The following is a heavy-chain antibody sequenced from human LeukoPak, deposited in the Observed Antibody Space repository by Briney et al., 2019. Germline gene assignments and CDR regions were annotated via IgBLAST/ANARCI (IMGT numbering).Heavy chain of an antibody. CDR1: GGSISSSNW. CDR2: IYHSGST. D-gene: IGHD6-13*01. Sequence: SGTLSLTCAVSGGSISSSNWWSWVRQPPGKGLKWIGEIYHSGSTNYNPSLKSRVTISVDKSKNQFSLKLSSVTAADTSVYYCAREDAAGTNNAFDIWGQGTMVTVSS. J-gene: IGHJ3*02. CDR3: AREDAAGTNNAFDI. V-gene: IGHV4-4*02.